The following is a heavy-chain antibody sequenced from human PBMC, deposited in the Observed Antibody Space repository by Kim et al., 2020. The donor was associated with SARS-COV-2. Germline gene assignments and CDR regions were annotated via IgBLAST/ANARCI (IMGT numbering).Heavy chain of an antibody. CDR3: ARLPRGGSYSDY. D-gene: IGHD1-26*01. Sequence: YPDSVKGRYTLSRDNAKNSLYLQMNSLRAEDTAVYYCARLPRGGSYSDYWGQGTLVTVSS. V-gene: IGHV3-11*04. J-gene: IGHJ4*02.